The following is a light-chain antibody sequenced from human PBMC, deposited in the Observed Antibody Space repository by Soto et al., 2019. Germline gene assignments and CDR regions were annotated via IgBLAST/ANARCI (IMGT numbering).Light chain of an antibody. V-gene: IGKV3-20*01. CDR2: GAS. CDR3: QQYGSSPPYT. CDR1: HSVSSSY. Sequence: EIVLTQSPGPLSLSPGERATLSCRASHSVSSSYLAWYQQKPGQAPRRLIYGASSRATGIPDRFSGSGSGTDFTLTISRLEPEDFAGYYCQQYGSSPPYTFGQGTKLEIK. J-gene: IGKJ2*01.